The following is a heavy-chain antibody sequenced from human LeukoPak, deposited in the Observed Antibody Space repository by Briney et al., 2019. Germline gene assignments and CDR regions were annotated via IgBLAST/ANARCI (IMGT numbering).Heavy chain of an antibody. CDR3: ARQKRVESYYFDY. CDR2: IIPIFGTA. J-gene: IGHJ4*02. Sequence: GASVKVSCKASGGTFSSYAISWVRQAPGQGLEWMGGIIPIFGTANYAQKFQGRVTITTDESTRTAYMELSSLRSEDTAVYYCARQKRVESYYFDYWGQGTLVTVSS. V-gene: IGHV1-69*05. D-gene: IGHD1-26*01. CDR1: GGTFSSYA.